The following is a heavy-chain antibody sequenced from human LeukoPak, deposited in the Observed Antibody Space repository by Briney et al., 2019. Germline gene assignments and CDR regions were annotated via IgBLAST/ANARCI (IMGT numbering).Heavy chain of an antibody. V-gene: IGHV3-23*01. CDR3: AKDSGVGIAAAGSDY. Sequence: PGGSLRLSCAASGFTFSSYAMSWVRQAPGKGLEWVSAISGSGGSTYYADSVKGRFTISRDNTKNTLYLQMNSLRAEDTAVYYCAKDSGVGIAAAGSDYWGQGTLVTVSS. J-gene: IGHJ4*02. D-gene: IGHD6-13*01. CDR2: ISGSGGST. CDR1: GFTFSSYA.